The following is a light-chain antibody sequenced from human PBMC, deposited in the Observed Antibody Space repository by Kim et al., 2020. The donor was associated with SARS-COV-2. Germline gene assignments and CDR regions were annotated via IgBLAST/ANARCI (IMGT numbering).Light chain of an antibody. J-gene: IGKJ4*01. CDR2: GAS. Sequence: SPGERATLSCRASQSLSSNLAWYQQKPGQAPRLLIYGASTRATGIPARFSGSGSGTEFTLTISSLQSEDFAVYYCQQYNNWPPLTFGGGTKVDIK. CDR1: QSLSSN. CDR3: QQYNNWPPLT. V-gene: IGKV3-15*01.